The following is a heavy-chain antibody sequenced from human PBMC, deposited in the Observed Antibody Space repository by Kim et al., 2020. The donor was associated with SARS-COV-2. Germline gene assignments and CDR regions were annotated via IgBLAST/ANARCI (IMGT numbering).Heavy chain of an antibody. CDR3: ARDWGITMVRGVMRGYYYYYGMDV. CDR1: GFTFSSYS. CDR2: ISSSSSTI. D-gene: IGHD3-10*01. Sequence: GGSLRLSCAASGFTFSSYSMNWVRQAPGKGLEWVSYISSSSSTIYYADSVKGRFTISRDNAKNSLYLQMNSLRDEDTAVYYCARDWGITMVRGVMRGYYYYYGMDVWGQGTTVTVSS. J-gene: IGHJ6*02. V-gene: IGHV3-48*02.